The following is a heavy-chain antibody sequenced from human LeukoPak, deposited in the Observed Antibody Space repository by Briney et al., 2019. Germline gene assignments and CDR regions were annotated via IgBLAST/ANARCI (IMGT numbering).Heavy chain of an antibody. J-gene: IGHJ1*01. CDR1: GFTFSNYW. D-gene: IGHD1-14*01. CDR2: IKHDGSEK. V-gene: IGHV3-7*01. CDR3: ARDRYFQY. Sequence: PGGSLRLSCAASGFTFSNYWMSWVRQAPGMGLEWVANIKHDGSEKHYVDSVKGRFTISRDNAKNTVHLQMNSLRAEDTAVYYCARDRYFQYWGQGTPVTVSS.